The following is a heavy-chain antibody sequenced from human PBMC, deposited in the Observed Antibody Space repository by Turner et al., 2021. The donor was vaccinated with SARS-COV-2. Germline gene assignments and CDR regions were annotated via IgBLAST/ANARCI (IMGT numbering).Heavy chain of an antibody. CDR3: ARQGSGSYYAVPHY. CDR2: IYYSGST. D-gene: IGHD3-10*01. V-gene: IGHV4-39*01. Sequence: QLQLQESGPGLVRPSGTLSPTCPVSGGSISSSYYYWGWIRQPPGKGLEWIGSIYYSGSTYYNPSLKSRVTISVDTSKNQFSLKLSSVTAADTAVYYCARQGSGSYYAVPHYWGQGTLVTVSS. CDR1: GGSISSSYYY. J-gene: IGHJ4*02.